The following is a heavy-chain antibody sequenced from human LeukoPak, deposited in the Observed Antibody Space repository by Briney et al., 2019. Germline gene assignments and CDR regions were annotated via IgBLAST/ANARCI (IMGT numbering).Heavy chain of an antibody. CDR1: GYTFTGYY. Sequence: ASVKVSCKASGYTFTGYYMHWVRQAPGQGLEWMGWINPNSGGTNYAQKFQGRVTMTRDTSISTAYMELSRLGSDDTAVYYCARDRGFDSSGYRSDWFDPWGQGTLVTVSS. CDR3: ARDRGFDSSGYRSDWFDP. CDR2: INPNSGGT. J-gene: IGHJ5*02. V-gene: IGHV1-2*02. D-gene: IGHD3-22*01.